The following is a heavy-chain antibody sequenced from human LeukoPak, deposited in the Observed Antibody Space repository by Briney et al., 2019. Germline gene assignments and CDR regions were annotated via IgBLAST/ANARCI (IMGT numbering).Heavy chain of an antibody. V-gene: IGHV1-46*01. D-gene: IGHD3-3*01. J-gene: IGHJ4*02. CDR3: ARDSTPYYDFWSGLPDY. CDR2: INPSGGIT. Sequence: ASVKVSCKASGYTFTRYYIHWVRQAPGQGLEWMGVINPSGGITNYAQNFQGRVTMTRDTSTSTVYMELSSLRSEDTAVYYCARDSTPYYDFWSGLPDYWGQGTLVTVSS. CDR1: GYTFTRYY.